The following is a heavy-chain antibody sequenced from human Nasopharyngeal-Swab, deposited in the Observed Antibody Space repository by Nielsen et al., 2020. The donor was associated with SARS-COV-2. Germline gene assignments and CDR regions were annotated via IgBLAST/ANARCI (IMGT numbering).Heavy chain of an antibody. CDR3: AKPQYDSSGYYYEGYFDY. Sequence: GGSLRLSCAASGFTFSSYGMHWVRQAPGKGLEWVAVISYDGSNKYYADSVKGRFTISRDNSKNTLYLQMNSLRAEDTAVYYCAKPQYDSSGYYYEGYFDYWGQGTLVTV. J-gene: IGHJ4*02. CDR2: ISYDGSNK. CDR1: GFTFSSYG. D-gene: IGHD3-22*01. V-gene: IGHV3-30*18.